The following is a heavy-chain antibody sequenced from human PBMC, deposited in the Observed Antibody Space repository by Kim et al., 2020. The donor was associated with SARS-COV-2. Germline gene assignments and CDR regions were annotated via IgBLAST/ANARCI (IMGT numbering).Heavy chain of an antibody. Sequence: GGSLRLSCAASGFTFSTYDMHWVRQAPGKGLEWVSVLGSAGDSYYPGSVKGRFTVSREDAKNSLYFQMNSLRVGDTAVYYCARGGDYALKGAFDIWGQGTMVTVSS. J-gene: IGHJ3*02. CDR1: GFTFSTYD. D-gene: IGHD4-17*01. V-gene: IGHV3-13*01. CDR3: ARGGDYALKGAFDI. CDR2: LGSAGDS.